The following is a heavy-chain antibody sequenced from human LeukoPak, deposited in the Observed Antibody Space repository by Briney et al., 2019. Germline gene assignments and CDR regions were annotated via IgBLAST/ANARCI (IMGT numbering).Heavy chain of an antibody. J-gene: IGHJ3*02. CDR2: IYYSGST. V-gene: IGHV4-31*03. CDR1: GGSLSSGGYY. Sequence: SQTLSLTCTVSGGSLSSGGYYWSWIRQHPGKGLEWIGYIYYSGSTYYNPSLKSRVTISVDTSKNQFSLKLSSVTAADTAVYYCARDRKYYDSSGQDAFDIWGQGTMVTVSS. CDR3: ARDRKYYDSSGQDAFDI. D-gene: IGHD3-22*01.